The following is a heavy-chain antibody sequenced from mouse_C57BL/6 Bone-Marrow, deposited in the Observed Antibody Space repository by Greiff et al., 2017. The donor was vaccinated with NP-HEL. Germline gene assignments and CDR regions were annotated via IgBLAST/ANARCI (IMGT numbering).Heavy chain of an antibody. CDR3: TGTYYGSISYTMDY. CDR1: GYTFTDYY. V-gene: IGHV1-26*01. Sequence: EVQLQQSGPELVKPGASVKISCKASGYTFTDYYMNWVKQSHGKSLEWIGDINPNNGGTSYNQKLKGKATLTVDKSSSAAYIEHLSLTSEYSAVYYCTGTYYGSISYTMDYWGQGTSVTVSS. CDR2: INPNNGGT. D-gene: IGHD1-1*01. J-gene: IGHJ4*01.